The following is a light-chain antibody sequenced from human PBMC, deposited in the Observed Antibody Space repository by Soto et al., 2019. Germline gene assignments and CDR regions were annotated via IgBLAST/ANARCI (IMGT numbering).Light chain of an antibody. V-gene: IGLV2-18*01. CDR1: STDFVSYNR. CDR2: EAS. Sequence: SVLTQPPSVSGSPGQSVTISCTGTSTDFVSYNRVSWYQQPPGTAPKLIIYEASNRPSGVPGRFSGSKSGNTASLTISGLQAADEADYYCSLYTSENTYVFGTGTNVPVL. J-gene: IGLJ1*01. CDR3: SLYTSENTYV.